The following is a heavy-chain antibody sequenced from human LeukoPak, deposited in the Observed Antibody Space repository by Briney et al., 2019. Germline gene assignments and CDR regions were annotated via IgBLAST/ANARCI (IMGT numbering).Heavy chain of an antibody. Sequence: PGRSLRLSCAASGFTFDDYAMHWVRQVPGKGLEWVSGISWNSGTIGYADSVKGRFTISRDNAKNSLYLQMNSLRAEDTAVYYCGRVAEAAAFDYWGQGILVTVSS. CDR3: GRVAEAAAFDY. D-gene: IGHD6-13*01. CDR2: ISWNSGTI. V-gene: IGHV3-9*01. J-gene: IGHJ4*02. CDR1: GFTFDDYA.